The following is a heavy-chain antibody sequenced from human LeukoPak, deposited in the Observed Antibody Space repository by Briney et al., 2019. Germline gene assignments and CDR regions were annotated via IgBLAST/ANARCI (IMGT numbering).Heavy chain of an antibody. D-gene: IGHD1-26*01. CDR3: VREKSGGYYDY. Sequence: ASVKVSCKASGYTFTSYYMHWVRQAPGQGLEWMGTIRPSGSSTTYAQKIQGRVTMTWDMSTSTGYMELSSLRSEDTAVYYRVREKSGGYYDYWGQGTLVTVSS. J-gene: IGHJ4*02. CDR2: IRPSGSST. CDR1: GYTFTSYY. V-gene: IGHV1-46*01.